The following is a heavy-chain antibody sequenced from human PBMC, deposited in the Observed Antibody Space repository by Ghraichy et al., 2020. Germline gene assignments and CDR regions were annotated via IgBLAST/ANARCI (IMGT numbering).Heavy chain of an antibody. Sequence: ASVKVSCKASGYTFSSYDISWVRQAPGQGLEWMGWIRTYNGNTNYAQKLQGRVTMTTDTSTSTAYMELRSLRSDDTAVYYCAREAPRYNRNEVDAFDIWGQGTMVTVSS. D-gene: IGHD1-14*01. CDR2: IRTYNGNT. CDR3: AREAPRYNRNEVDAFDI. V-gene: IGHV1-18*01. CDR1: GYTFSSYD. J-gene: IGHJ3*02.